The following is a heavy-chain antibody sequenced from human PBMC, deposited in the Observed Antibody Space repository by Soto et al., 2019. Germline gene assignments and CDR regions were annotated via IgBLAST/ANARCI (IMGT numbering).Heavy chain of an antibody. Sequence: ASVKVSCKASGYTFTGYYMHLVRQAPGQGLEWMGWINPNSGGTNYAQKFQGWVTMARDTSISTAYMELSRLRSDDTAVYYCARTHCISTSCYSPYYYYGMAVWGQGTTVTVSS. V-gene: IGHV1-2*04. CDR1: GYTFTGYY. CDR2: INPNSGGT. J-gene: IGHJ6*02. D-gene: IGHD2-2*01. CDR3: ARTHCISTSCYSPYYYYGMAV.